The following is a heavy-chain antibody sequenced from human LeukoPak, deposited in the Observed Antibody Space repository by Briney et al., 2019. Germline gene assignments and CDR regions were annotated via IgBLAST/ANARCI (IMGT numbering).Heavy chain of an antibody. CDR1: GFTFSDYA. CDR2: INSGHNT. J-gene: IGHJ5*02. CDR3: ARDRRCSGGRCHVFWGS. Sequence: GGSLRLSCVASGFTFSDYAMSWVRQAPGKERGWVSAINSGHNTYYTDSVKGRFTISSDNSRNSLSLQVTSLRADDTAVYYCARDRRCSGGRCHVFWGSWGQGALVTVSS. V-gene: IGHV3-23*01. D-gene: IGHD2-15*01.